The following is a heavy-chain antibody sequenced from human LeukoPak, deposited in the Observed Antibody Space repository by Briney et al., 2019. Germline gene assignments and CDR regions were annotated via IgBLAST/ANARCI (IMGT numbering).Heavy chain of an antibody. CDR2: IYYSGST. CDR3: ARGGFWSGYYNFDY. J-gene: IGHJ4*02. CDR1: GGSISSGDYY. Sequence: PSETLSLTCTVSGGSISSGDYYWSWIRQPPGKGLEWIGYIYYSGSTYHNPSLKSRVTISVDTSKNQFSLKLSSVTAADTAVYYCARGGFWSGYYNFDYWGQGTLVTVSS. V-gene: IGHV4-30-4*08. D-gene: IGHD3-3*01.